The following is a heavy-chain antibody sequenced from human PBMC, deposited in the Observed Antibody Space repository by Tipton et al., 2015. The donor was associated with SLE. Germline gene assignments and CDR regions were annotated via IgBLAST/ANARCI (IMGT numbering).Heavy chain of an antibody. CDR2: ISAYNGNT. D-gene: IGHD3-22*01. Sequence: QVQLVQSGAEVKKPGASVKVSCKASGYTFSTYAISWVRQAPGQGLEWMGWISAYNGNTNYAQRLQGRVTITTDTSTSTAYMELRSLRSDDTAVYYCAGREGDYYDSCGYYYWGQGTLVTVSS. CDR1: GYTFSTYA. CDR3: AGREGDYYDSCGYYY. J-gene: IGHJ4*02. V-gene: IGHV1-18*01.